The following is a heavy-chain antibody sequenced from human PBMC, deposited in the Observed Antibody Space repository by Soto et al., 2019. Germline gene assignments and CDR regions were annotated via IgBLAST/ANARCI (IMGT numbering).Heavy chain of an antibody. Sequence: SETLSLTCTVSGGSISSSSYYWGWIRQPPGKGLEWIGSIYYSGSTYYNPSLKSRVTISVDTSKNQFSLKLSSVTAADTAVYYCARHWGPPPTYQLLSYYYYYGMDVWGQGTTVTVS. CDR2: IYYSGST. V-gene: IGHV4-39*01. CDR3: ARHWGPPPTYQLLSYYYYYGMDV. D-gene: IGHD2-2*01. CDR1: GGSISSSSYY. J-gene: IGHJ6*02.